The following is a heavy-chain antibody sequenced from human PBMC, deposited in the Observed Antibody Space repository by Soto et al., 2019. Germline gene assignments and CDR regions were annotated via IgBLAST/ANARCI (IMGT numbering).Heavy chain of an antibody. CDR1: GGSVSSGNSY. V-gene: IGHV4-61*01. J-gene: IGHJ4*02. D-gene: IGHD3-3*01. CDR2: MYHSGST. CDR3: ARDNQFSAYDFVSRFDY. Sequence: PSETLSLTCIVSGGSVSSGNSYWSWIRQPPGKGLEWIGYMYHSGSTNYKPSLKSRVTISLDTSKNQFSLKLSSVTAADTAVYYCARDNQFSAYDFVSRFDYWGQGALVTVSS.